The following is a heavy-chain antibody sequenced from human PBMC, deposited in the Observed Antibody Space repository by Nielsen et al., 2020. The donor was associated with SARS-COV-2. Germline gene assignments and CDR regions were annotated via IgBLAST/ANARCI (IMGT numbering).Heavy chain of an antibody. D-gene: IGHD2-15*01. V-gene: IGHV3-30*18. CDR3: AKDRGYCSGGSCYSFDY. CDR2: ISYDGSNK. CDR1: GFTFSSYG. J-gene: IGHJ4*02. Sequence: GGSLRLSCAASGFTFSSYGMHWVRQAPGKGLEWVAVISYDGSNKYYADSVKGRFTISRDNSKNTLYLQMNSLRAEDTAVYYCAKDRGYCSGGSCYSFDYWGQGTLVTVSS.